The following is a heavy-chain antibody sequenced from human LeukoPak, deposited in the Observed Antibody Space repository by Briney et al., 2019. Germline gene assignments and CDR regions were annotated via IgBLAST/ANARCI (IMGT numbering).Heavy chain of an antibody. J-gene: IGHJ4*02. V-gene: IGHV4-34*01. Sequence: SETLSLTCAVYGGSFSGYYWSWIRQPPGKGLEWIGEINHSGSTNYNPSLKSRVTISVDTSKNQFSLKLSSVTAADTAVYYCARLPRLVWSGYYTQDYWGQGTLVTVSS. D-gene: IGHD3-3*01. CDR1: GGSFSGYY. CDR2: INHSGST. CDR3: ARLPRLVWSGYYTQDY.